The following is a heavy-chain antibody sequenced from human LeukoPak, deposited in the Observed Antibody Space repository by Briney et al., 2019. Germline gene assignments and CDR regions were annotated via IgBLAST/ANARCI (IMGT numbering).Heavy chain of an antibody. Sequence: SETLSLTCTVSGGSISSYYWSWIRQPPGKGLEWIGYIYYSGSTNYNPSLKSRVTISVDTSKNQFSLKLSSVTAADTAVYYCARCPGGGAPNDWGQGTLVTVSS. CDR3: ARCPGGGAPND. J-gene: IGHJ4*02. CDR2: IYYSGST. V-gene: IGHV4-59*12. CDR1: GGSISSYY. D-gene: IGHD3-16*01.